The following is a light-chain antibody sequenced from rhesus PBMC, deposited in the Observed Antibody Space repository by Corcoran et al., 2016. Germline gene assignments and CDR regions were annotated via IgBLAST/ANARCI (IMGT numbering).Light chain of an antibody. CDR1: QSLVHSNGNTY. CDR3: MQYTHIPYS. J-gene: IGKJ2*01. CDR2: KVS. V-gene: IGKV2-65*01. Sequence: DVVMTQSPLALPITPGQPASISCRSSQSLVHSNGNTYLSWFQQQPGQPPRLMIYKVSNRYSGIPDRFSGSGAGTVFTLKISRVEAEDVGVYCCMQYTHIPYSFGQGTKVEIK.